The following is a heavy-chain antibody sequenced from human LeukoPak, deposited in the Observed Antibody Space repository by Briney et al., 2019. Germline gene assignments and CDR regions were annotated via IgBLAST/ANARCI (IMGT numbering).Heavy chain of an antibody. CDR3: ALPLAPDSIAATGYFQH. CDR1: GFTFSSYA. CDR2: ISYDGSNK. V-gene: IGHV3-30-3*01. J-gene: IGHJ1*01. D-gene: IGHD6-13*01. Sequence: GGSLRLSCAASGFTFSSYAMHWVRQAPGKGLEWVAVISYDGSNKYYADSVKGRFTISRDNSKNTLYLQMNSLRAEDTAVYYCALPLAPDSIAATGYFQHWGQGTLVTVSS.